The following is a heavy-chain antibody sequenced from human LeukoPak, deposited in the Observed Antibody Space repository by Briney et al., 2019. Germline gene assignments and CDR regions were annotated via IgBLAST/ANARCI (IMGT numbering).Heavy chain of an antibody. V-gene: IGHV3-7*01. D-gene: IGHD4-23*01. CDR1: GFPFTNYW. CDR3: ATDRKVGTWDPRFAY. Sequence: GGSLRLSCAASGFPFTNYWMIWVRQAPGKRPEWVGNINQGGSETNYVDSVKGRFSISRDNAKTSLFLQMNSLRAEDTAVYYCATDRKVGTWDPRFAYWGQGALVTASS. CDR2: INQGGSET. J-gene: IGHJ4*02.